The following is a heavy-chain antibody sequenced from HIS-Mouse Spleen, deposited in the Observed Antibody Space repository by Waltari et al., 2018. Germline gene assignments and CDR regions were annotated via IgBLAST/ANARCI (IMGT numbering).Heavy chain of an antibody. J-gene: IGHJ2*01. CDR1: GGSISSSSYY. CDR2: IYYSGST. V-gene: IGHV4-39*07. CDR3: AREIPYSSSWYDWYFDL. D-gene: IGHD6-13*01. Sequence: QLQLQESGPGLVKPSETLSLTCTGAGGSISSSSYYCGWIRQPPGKGLEWIGSIYYSGSTYYNPSLKSRVTISVDTSKNQFSLKLSSVTAADTAVYYCAREIPYSSSWYDWYFDLWGRGTLVTVSS.